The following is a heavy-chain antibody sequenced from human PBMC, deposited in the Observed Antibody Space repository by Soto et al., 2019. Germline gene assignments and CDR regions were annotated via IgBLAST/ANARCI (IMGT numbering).Heavy chain of an antibody. CDR1: GFTFSDHY. CDR3: ARGGGYDSSGYYGYYYYYGMDV. D-gene: IGHD3-22*01. Sequence: GGSLRLSCAASGFTFSDHYMDWVRQAPGKGLEWVGRTRNKANSYTTEYAASVKGRFTISRDDSKNSLYLQMNSLKTEDTAVYYCARGGGYDSSGYYGYYYYYGMDVWGQGTTVTVSS. CDR2: TRNKANSYTT. V-gene: IGHV3-72*01. J-gene: IGHJ6*02.